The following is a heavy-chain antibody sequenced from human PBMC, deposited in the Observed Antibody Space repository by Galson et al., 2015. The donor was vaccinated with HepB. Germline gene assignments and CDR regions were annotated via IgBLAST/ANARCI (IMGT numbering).Heavy chain of an antibody. Sequence: SLRLSCAASGFTFSTYGMHWVRQAPGTGLEWVALMSYDGSNQYYSDSVRGRFTMSRDNSNNTLYLQMNSLRPEDTGTYYCAKDFRVYLALDSWGQGTLVTVSS. CDR2: MSYDGSNQ. V-gene: IGHV3-30*18. J-gene: IGHJ4*02. D-gene: IGHD2-8*01. CDR3: AKDFRVYLALDS. CDR1: GFTFSTYG.